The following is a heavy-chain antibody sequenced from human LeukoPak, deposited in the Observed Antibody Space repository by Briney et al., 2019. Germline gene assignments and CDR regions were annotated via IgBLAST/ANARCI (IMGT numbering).Heavy chain of an antibody. Sequence: ASVKVSCKASGYTFTSYGISWVRQAPGQGLEWMGWISAYNGNTNYAQKLQGRVTMTTDTSTSTAYMELRSLRSDDTAVYYCAREGPQFGFWSGYYSPGWFDPWGQGTLVTVSS. V-gene: IGHV1-18*01. CDR1: GYTFTSYG. D-gene: IGHD3-3*01. J-gene: IGHJ5*02. CDR3: AREGPQFGFWSGYYSPGWFDP. CDR2: ISAYNGNT.